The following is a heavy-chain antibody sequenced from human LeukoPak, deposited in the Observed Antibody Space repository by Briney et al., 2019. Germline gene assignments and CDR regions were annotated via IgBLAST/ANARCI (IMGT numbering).Heavy chain of an antibody. V-gene: IGHV4-59*08. CDR3: ARHQNSGSYPLDH. CDR1: GGSISGSY. Sequence: SETLSLTCTVSGGSISGSYWSWFRQPPGERLEWIAYIHSNGNTNYNPSLKSRLTISVDTSKNQFSLRLTSVIAADTAVYYCARHQNSGSYPLDHWGQGTLVTVSS. D-gene: IGHD3-10*01. J-gene: IGHJ4*02. CDR2: IHSNGNT.